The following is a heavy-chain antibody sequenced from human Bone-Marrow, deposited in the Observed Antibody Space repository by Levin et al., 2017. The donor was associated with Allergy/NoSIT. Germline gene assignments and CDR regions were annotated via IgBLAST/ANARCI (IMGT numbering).Heavy chain of an antibody. Sequence: GGSLRLSCVASGFTFSTYWMDWVRQAPGKGLEWVSHIDNDGVTRTYADSVKGRFTISRDNAKNTLSLQMNSLRAEDTAVYYCARGGLYETLDFWGQGALVTVSS. V-gene: IGHV3-74*03. J-gene: IGHJ4*02. CDR3: ARGGLYETLDF. CDR2: IDNDGVTR. D-gene: IGHD3-16*01. CDR1: GFTFSTYW.